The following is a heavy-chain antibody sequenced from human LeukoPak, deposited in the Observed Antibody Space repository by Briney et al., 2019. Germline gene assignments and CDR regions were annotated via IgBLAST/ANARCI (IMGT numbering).Heavy chain of an antibody. Sequence: SETLSLTCAVYGGSFSGYYWSWIRQPPGKGLEWIGEINHSGSTNYNPSLKSRVTISVDTSKNQFSLKLSSVTAADTAVYYCASLVITMIVPSFRNHYYSVMAVWGQGPTVTVSS. J-gene: IGHJ6*02. D-gene: IGHD3-22*01. CDR1: GGSFSGYY. CDR2: INHSGST. CDR3: ASLVITMIVPSFRNHYYSVMAV. V-gene: IGHV4-34*01.